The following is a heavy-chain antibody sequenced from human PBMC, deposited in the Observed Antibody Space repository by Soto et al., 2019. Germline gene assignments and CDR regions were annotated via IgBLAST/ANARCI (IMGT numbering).Heavy chain of an antibody. J-gene: IGHJ4*02. CDR1: GGPVSSGSYY. V-gene: IGHV4-61*01. Sequence: SETLSLTCTVSGGPVSSGSYYWSWIRQPPGKGLEWIGYIYYSGSTNYNPSLKSRVTISVDTSKNQFSLKLSSVTAADTAVYYCASDYYDSSGPFDYWGQGTLVTVSS. CDR3: ASDYYDSSGPFDY. D-gene: IGHD3-22*01. CDR2: IYYSGST.